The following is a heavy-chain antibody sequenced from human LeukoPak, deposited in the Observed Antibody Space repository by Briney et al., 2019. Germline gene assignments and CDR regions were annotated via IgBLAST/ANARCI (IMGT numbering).Heavy chain of an antibody. CDR3: ARDHYDFWSGYWGLADY. V-gene: IGHV3-30*01. Sequence: PGGSLRLSCAASGFTFSSYAMHWVRQAPGKGLEWVAVTSYDGSNKYYADSVKGRFTISRDNSKNTLYLQMNSLRAEDTAVYYCARDHYDFWSGYWGLADYWGQGTLVTVSS. CDR1: GFTFSSYA. J-gene: IGHJ4*02. CDR2: TSYDGSNK. D-gene: IGHD3-3*01.